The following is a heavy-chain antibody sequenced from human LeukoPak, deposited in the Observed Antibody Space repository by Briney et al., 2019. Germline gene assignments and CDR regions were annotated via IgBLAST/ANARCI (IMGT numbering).Heavy chain of an antibody. J-gene: IGHJ6*02. CDR3: ARDWSSKYPYYYGMDV. V-gene: IGHV3-30-3*01. Sequence: GRSLRLSCAASGFTFSIYAMHWVRQAPGKGLEWVAVISYDGSNKYFADSVKGRFTISRDNSTNTLYLQLNCLRAEDTAVYYCARDWSSKYPYYYGMDVWGQGTTVTVSS. CDR1: GFTFSIYA. CDR2: ISYDGSNK. D-gene: IGHD4-11*01.